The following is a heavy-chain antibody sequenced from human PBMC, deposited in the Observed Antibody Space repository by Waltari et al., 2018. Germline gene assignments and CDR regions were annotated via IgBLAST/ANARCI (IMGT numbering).Heavy chain of an antibody. D-gene: IGHD3-10*01. CDR1: GFTFSSYA. J-gene: IGHJ4*02. CDR3: VTTERGTYIF. CDR2: ISGNGGYT. Sequence: EVQLVESGGDLIQPGGSLRLSCAASGFTFSSYAMSWVRQAPGKGLEWVAGISGNGGYTYYADPVKGRFTISRDNSKNTLYLQMNSLRAEDTAVYYCVTTERGTYIFWGQGTLVTVSS. V-gene: IGHV3-23*04.